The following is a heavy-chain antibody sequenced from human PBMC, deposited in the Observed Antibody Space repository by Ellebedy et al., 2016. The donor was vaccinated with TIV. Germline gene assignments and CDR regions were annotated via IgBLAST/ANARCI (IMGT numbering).Heavy chain of an antibody. V-gene: IGHV3-74*01. CDR2: INRDGSST. CDR3: ARAGSSGWEAYFDL. D-gene: IGHD6-19*01. CDR1: GFTFTQYW. Sequence: PGGSLRLSCAASGFTFTQYWLHWVRQAPGKGPVWVSRINRDGSSTTYADSVKGRFTTSKDNAKNTLYLQMNSLRAEDTAVYYCARAGSSGWEAYFDLWGRGTLVTVSS. J-gene: IGHJ2*01.